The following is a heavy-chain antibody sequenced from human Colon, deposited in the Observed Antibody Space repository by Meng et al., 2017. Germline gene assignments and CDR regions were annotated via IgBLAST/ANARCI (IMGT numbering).Heavy chain of an antibody. CDR3: AKGTARTCSGINCYYFDD. D-gene: IGHD2-15*01. Sequence: SLIFSCAASGFTFYNYAMGWVRQTPGKGLEWVAVFSGAGISTKYHAYSVKVRFTISRDDSESTLHLQMNSLRAEDTAVYFCAKGTARTCSGINCYYFDDWGHGTTVTVSS. CDR2: FSGAGISTK. CDR1: GFTFYNYA. J-gene: IGHJ4*01. V-gene: IGHV3-23*01.